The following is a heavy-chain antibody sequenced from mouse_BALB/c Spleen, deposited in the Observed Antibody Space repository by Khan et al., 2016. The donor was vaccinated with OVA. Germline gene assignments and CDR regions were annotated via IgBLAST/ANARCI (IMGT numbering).Heavy chain of an antibody. CDR1: GYSITSDYA. D-gene: IGHD1-1*01. V-gene: IGHV3-2*02. Sequence: QLEESGPGLVKPSQSLSLTCTVTGYSITSDYAWNWIRQFPGNKLEWMGYISYSGNTKYNPSLKSRISITRDTSKNQFFLQLNSVIIEDIATYYCARVYGGDFDYWGQGTTLTVSS. CDR3: ARVYGGDFDY. J-gene: IGHJ2*01. CDR2: ISYSGNT.